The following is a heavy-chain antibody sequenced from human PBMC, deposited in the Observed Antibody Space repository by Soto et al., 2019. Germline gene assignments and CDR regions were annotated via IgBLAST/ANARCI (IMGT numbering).Heavy chain of an antibody. J-gene: IGHJ4*02. D-gene: IGHD3-10*01. Sequence: GASVKVSCKASGDTFTTYDINWVRQATGHGLEWMGWINPNSGNIGYAQRFQGRVTMTRDTAVRTVYMEVSSLRSDDTAVYYCARGRASGSYYLLDYWGQGTLVTVSS. CDR2: INPNSGNI. CDR1: GDTFTTYD. CDR3: ARGRASGSYYLLDY. V-gene: IGHV1-8*01.